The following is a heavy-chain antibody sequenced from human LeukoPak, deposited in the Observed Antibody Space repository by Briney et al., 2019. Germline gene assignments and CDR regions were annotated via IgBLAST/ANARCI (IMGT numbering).Heavy chain of an antibody. V-gene: IGHV4-59*01. CDR1: GGSISSYY. D-gene: IGHD4-17*01. CDR2: IYYSGST. J-gene: IGHJ3*02. CDR3: ARGANYGDYGLDAFDI. Sequence: RPSETLSLSCTVSGGSISSYYWSWIRQPPGKGLVWIGYIYYSGSTTYNPSLKSRVTISIDTSKNQFSLKLTSVTAADTALYYCARGANYGDYGLDAFDIWGQGTMVTVSS.